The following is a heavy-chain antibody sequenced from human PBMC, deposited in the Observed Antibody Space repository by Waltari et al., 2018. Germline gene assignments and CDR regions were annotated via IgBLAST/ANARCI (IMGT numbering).Heavy chain of an antibody. CDR2: ISDSGNAK. V-gene: IGHV3-48*03. Sequence: EAQLVESGGGLIQPGGSLTLSCVASGFFVSDFSMNGRPQAPGKGLEWISYISDSGNAKHYADSVRGRFNISRDNARNSLILDLTSLTAGDTATYYCTREIHLVGQYYFSDWGQGTLVTVSS. D-gene: IGHD1-26*01. CDR3: TREIHLVGQYYFSD. CDR1: GFFVSDFS. J-gene: IGHJ4*02.